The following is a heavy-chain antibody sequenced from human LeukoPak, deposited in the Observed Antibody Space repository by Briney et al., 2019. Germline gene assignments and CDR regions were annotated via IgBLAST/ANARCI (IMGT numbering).Heavy chain of an antibody. CDR3: ARGQGATVPQVGKNWFDP. D-gene: IGHD1-26*01. CDR2: IFYSGRT. J-gene: IGHJ5*02. V-gene: IGHV4-59*12. CDR1: GGSISSYY. Sequence: PSETLSLTCSVSGGSISSYYWSWIRQPPGKGLEWIGYIFYSGRTSYNPSLRSRVILSVDTSKNQFSLKLISVTVADTAIYYCARGQGATVPQVGKNWFDPWGQGTRVTVSS.